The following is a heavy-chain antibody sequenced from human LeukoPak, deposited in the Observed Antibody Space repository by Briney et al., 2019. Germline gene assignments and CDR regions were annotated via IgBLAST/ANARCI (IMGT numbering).Heavy chain of an antibody. CDR3: ANLTGGGQQWLAYYYYYYGMDV. Sequence: GGSLRLSCAASGFTFSSYWMSWVRRAPGKGLEWVANIKQDGSEKYYVDSVKGRFTISRDNAKNSLYLQMNSLRAEDTAVYYCANLTGGGQQWLAYYYYYYGMDVWGQGTTVTVSS. CDR1: GFTFSSYW. D-gene: IGHD6-19*01. V-gene: IGHV3-7*03. CDR2: IKQDGSEK. J-gene: IGHJ6*02.